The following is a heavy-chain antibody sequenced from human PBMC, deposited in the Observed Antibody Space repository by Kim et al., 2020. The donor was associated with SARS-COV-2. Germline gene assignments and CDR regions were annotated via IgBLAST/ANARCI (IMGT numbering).Heavy chain of an antibody. J-gene: IGHJ4*02. CDR3: ATDLGSGSYDY. D-gene: IGHD3-10*02. V-gene: IGHV1-24*01. CDR2: T. Sequence: TSYEQKFQGRVTMTEDTSTGTAYMELSSLRSEDTAVYYCATDLGSGSYDYWGQGTLVTVSS.